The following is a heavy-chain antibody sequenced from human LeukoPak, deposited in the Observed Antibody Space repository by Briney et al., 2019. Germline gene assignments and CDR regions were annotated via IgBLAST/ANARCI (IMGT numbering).Heavy chain of an antibody. D-gene: IGHD6-13*01. V-gene: IGHV1-2*04. Sequence: ASVKVSCKASGYTFTGYYMHWVRQAPGQGLEWMGWINPNSGGTNYAQKFQGWVTMTRDTSISTAYMELSRLRSDDTAAYYCARAGYSSSCDYGMDVWGQGTTVTVSS. CDR2: INPNSGGT. J-gene: IGHJ6*02. CDR3: ARAGYSSSCDYGMDV. CDR1: GYTFTGYY.